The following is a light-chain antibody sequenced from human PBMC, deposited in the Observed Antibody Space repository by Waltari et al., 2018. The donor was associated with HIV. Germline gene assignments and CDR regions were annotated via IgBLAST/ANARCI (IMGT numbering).Light chain of an antibody. V-gene: IGKV1-8*01. CDR1: QGISSY. CDR2: AAS. J-gene: IGKJ1*01. CDR3: QQYYNFPRT. Sequence: AVRMTQSPSTFSASTGDIVTITCRASQGISSYLAWYQQKPGTAPKLLIYAASILQSGVPSRFSASGSGTNFTLTIICLQSEDLATYYCQQYYNFPRTFGQGTKVEL.